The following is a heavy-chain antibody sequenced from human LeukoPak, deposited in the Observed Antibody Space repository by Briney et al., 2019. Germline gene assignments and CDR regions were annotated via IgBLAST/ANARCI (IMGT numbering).Heavy chain of an antibody. J-gene: IGHJ5*02. D-gene: IGHD3-10*01. Sequence: GESLRLSCAASGFTFSNAWMSWVRQAPGKGLEWVGRMKSKSDGGTTDYAAPVKGRFTIARDDSRNTVHLQMNSLKTEDTAVYYCTTFASLPRGAWGQGTLVTVSS. CDR1: GFTFSNAW. CDR2: MKSKSDGGTT. CDR3: TTFASLPRGA. V-gene: IGHV3-15*01.